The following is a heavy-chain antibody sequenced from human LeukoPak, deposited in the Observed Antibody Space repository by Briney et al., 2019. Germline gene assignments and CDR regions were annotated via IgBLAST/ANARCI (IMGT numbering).Heavy chain of an antibody. CDR1: GFSFSSFW. CDR2: IKDDGSVK. D-gene: IGHD2-21*01. J-gene: IGHJ4*02. Sequence: PGGPLRLSCTASGFSFSSFWMSWVRQATGKGLEWVANIKDDGSVKNHVDSLKGRFSISRDNARNSLYLQISSLRAEDTAVYYCAREVVATASAFDCWGQGTLVTVSS. V-gene: IGHV3-7*03. CDR3: AREVVATASAFDC.